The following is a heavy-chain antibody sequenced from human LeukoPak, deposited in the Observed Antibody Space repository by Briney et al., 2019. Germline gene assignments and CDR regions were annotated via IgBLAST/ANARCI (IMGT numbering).Heavy chain of an antibody. J-gene: IGHJ3*02. CDR1: GFTFSSYG. V-gene: IGHV3-33*01. Sequence: PGGSLRLSCAASGFTFSSYGMHWVRQAQGKGLEWVAVIWYDGSNKYYADSVKGRFTISRDNSKNTLYLQMNSLRAEDTAVYYCARVDDCANRAFDIWGQGTMVTVSS. D-gene: IGHD1-14*01. CDR3: ARVDDCANRAFDI. CDR2: IWYDGSNK.